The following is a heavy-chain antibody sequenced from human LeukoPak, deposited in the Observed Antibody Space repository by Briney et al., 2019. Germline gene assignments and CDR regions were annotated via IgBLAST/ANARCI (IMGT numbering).Heavy chain of an antibody. J-gene: IGHJ4*02. V-gene: IGHV4-39*07. CDR3: SRDLPGTHAPGGTDY. D-gene: IGHD3-10*01. CDR2: IYYSGST. Sequence: SETLSINCTVSGGSISSSSYYWGWIRQPPGKGLEWIGSIYYSGSTYYNPSLKSRVTISVDTSKNQFSLKLSSVTATDTAVYYWSRDLPGTHAPGGTDYRGQGTPVNV. CDR1: GGSISSSSYY.